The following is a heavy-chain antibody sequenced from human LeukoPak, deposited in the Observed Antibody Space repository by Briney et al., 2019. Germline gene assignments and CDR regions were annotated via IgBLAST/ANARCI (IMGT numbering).Heavy chain of an antibody. CDR2: IDEDGKTI. CDR1: GFTFNSYW. J-gene: IGHJ5*02. CDR3: VSDLCGGDDQ. Sequence: GGSLRLSCAASGFTFNSYWMLWVRQAPGKGLVWVSRIDEDGKTIDYADSVKGRFTISRDNAKDTLYLQMSSLRDEDTAVYYCVSDLCGGDDQWGRGTLVTVSS. V-gene: IGHV3-74*01. D-gene: IGHD3-3*01.